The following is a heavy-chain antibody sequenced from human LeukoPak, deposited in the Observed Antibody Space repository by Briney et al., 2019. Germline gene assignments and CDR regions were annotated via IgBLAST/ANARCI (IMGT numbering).Heavy chain of an antibody. J-gene: IGHJ6*03. D-gene: IGHD1-7*01. Sequence: VASVKVSCKASGGTFSSYATSWVRQAPGQGLEWVGGIIPIFGTANYAQKFQGRVTITTDESTSTAYMELSSLRSEGTAVYYCARSDGTTSYYYYYMDVWGKGTTVTVSS. CDR1: GGTFSSYA. V-gene: IGHV1-69*05. CDR3: ARSDGTTSYYYYYMDV. CDR2: IIPIFGTA.